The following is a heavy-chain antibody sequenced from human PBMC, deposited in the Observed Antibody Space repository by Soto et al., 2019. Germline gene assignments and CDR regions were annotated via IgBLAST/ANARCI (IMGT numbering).Heavy chain of an antibody. CDR1: GGSFRGYY. J-gene: IGHJ4*02. V-gene: IGHV4-34*01. Sequence: QVQLQQWGAGLLKPSETLSLTCAVYGGSFRGYYWSWIRQPPGKGLEGIGEINHSGSTNYNPSLKSRVTISGDTSKNQFSMKLSSVTAADTAVYYCARGIVATIVTFDYWGQGTLVTVSS. CDR2: INHSGST. D-gene: IGHD5-12*01. CDR3: ARGIVATIVTFDY.